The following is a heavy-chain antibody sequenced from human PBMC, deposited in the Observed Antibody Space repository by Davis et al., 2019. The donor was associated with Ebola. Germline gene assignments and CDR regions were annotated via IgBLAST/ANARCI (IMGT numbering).Heavy chain of an antibody. CDR2: MNPNSGNT. V-gene: IGHV1-8*01. CDR3: ARDPNYYGSGSLDY. D-gene: IGHD3-10*01. J-gene: IGHJ4*02. CDR1: GYTFTSYD. Sequence: ASVKVSCKASGYTFTSYDINWVRQATGQGLEWMGWMNPNSGNTGYAQKFQGRVTMTTDTSTSTAYMELSSLRSEDTAVYYCARDPNYYGSGSLDYWGQGTLVTVSS.